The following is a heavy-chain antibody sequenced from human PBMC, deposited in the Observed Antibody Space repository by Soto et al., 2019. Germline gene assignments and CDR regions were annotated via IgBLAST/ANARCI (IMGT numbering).Heavy chain of an antibody. J-gene: IGHJ6*02. CDR2: IIPIFGTA. CDR1: GGTHSSYA. Sequence: SVKVSCKASGGTHSSYAISWVRQAPGQGLEWMGGIIPIFGTANYAQKFQGRVTITADESPSTAYMELSSLRSEETAGYYCSRLGIDSSGYYYDNYYGMDVWGQGTKVTVYS. V-gene: IGHV1-69*13. CDR3: SRLGIDSSGYYYDNYYGMDV. D-gene: IGHD3-22*01.